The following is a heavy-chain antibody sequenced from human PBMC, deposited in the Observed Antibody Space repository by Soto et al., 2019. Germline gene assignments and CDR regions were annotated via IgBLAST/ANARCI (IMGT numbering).Heavy chain of an antibody. V-gene: IGHV4-59*08. CDR3: ARRRWATIAEAGSFGY. D-gene: IGHD6-13*01. J-gene: IGHJ4*02. Sequence: QVQLQESGPGLVKPSETLSLTCTVSGGSISSKYWSWIRQPPGKGLEWIGYIYNNGRTNYNPSLKSRVMISVDTSRNQFSLKLSSVTAADTAVYYCARRRWATIAEAGSFGYWGQGILVTVSS. CDR1: GGSISSKY. CDR2: IYNNGRT.